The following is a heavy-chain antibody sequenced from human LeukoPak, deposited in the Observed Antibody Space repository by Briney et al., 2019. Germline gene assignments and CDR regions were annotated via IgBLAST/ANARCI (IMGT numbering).Heavy chain of an antibody. CDR1: GFTFSSNS. V-gene: IGHV3-23*01. Sequence: GGSLRLSCVASGFTFSSNSMNWVRQAPGKGLEWVSAISDSGSSTYYADSVKGRFTISRDNSKNTLYLQMNSLRAEDTAVYYCANIAVAAHYYFDYWGQGTLVTVSS. J-gene: IGHJ4*02. CDR2: ISDSGSST. D-gene: IGHD6-19*01. CDR3: ANIAVAAHYYFDY.